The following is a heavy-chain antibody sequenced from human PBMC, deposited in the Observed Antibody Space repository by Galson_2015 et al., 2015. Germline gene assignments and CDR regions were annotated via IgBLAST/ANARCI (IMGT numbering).Heavy chain of an antibody. J-gene: IGHJ6*02. CDR3: AAGFIAVAGTPYYYHYYGLDV. V-gene: IGHV1-58*01. CDR2: IVVGSGNT. D-gene: IGHD6-19*01. Sequence: CKASGFSFSSSALQWVRQDRGQRLEWIGWIVVGSGNTNYAQKFQERVTITRDMSTSTAYMELSSLRSEDTAVYYCAAGFIAVAGTPYYYHYYGLDVWGQGTTVTVSS. CDR1: GFSFSSSA.